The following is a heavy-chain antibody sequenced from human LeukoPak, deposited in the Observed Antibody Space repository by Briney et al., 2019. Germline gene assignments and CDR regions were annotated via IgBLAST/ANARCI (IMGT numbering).Heavy chain of an antibody. Sequence: GGSLRLSCAASGFTFSSYSMNWVRQAPGKGLEWVSSISSSSSYIYYADSVKGRFTISRDNARSSLFLQMNSLRVEDTAVYYCARTGAFDIWGRGTMVIVSS. J-gene: IGHJ3*02. CDR2: ISSSSSYI. CDR3: ARTGAFDI. V-gene: IGHV3-21*06. CDR1: GFTFSSYS.